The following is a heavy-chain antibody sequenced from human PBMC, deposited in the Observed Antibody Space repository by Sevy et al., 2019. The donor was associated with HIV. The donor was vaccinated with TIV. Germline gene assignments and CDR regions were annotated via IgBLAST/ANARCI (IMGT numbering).Heavy chain of an antibody. V-gene: IGHV3-23*01. Sequence: GGSLRLSCAASGFSLSSYAMSWVRQAPGKGLEWVSAISGSGGSTYYADSVKGRFTISRDNSKNTLYLQMNSLRAEDTAVYYCAKVAYYYGSGSLPLFDYWGQGTLVTVSS. CDR3: AKVAYYYGSGSLPLFDY. CDR2: ISGSGGST. D-gene: IGHD3-10*01. J-gene: IGHJ4*02. CDR1: GFSLSSYA.